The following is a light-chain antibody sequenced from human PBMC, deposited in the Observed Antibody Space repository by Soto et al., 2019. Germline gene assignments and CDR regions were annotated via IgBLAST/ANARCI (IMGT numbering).Light chain of an antibody. J-gene: IGKJ4*01. CDR3: QRYNNWPLT. CDR1: QGIGDT. V-gene: IGKV3-15*01. Sequence: TQSPPTLSVSPGEGVTLSCRSRQGIGDTFAWYQHKHGQTPRLLIYDTSARATGVPARFSGSRSGPECTLTINSLQSEDFAIYYCQRYNNWPLTFGGGTKVESK. CDR2: DTS.